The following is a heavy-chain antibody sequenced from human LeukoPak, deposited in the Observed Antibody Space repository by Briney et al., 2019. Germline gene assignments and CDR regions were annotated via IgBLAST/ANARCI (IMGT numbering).Heavy chain of an antibody. Sequence: SETLSLTCAVYGGSFSGYYWSWIRQPPGKGLEWIGEINHSGSTNYNPSLKSRVTISVDTSKNQFSLKLSSVTAADTAVYYCARGRYSGSSRSAISKYYFDYWGQGTLVTVSS. CDR2: INHSGST. D-gene: IGHD6-6*01. CDR1: GGSFSGYY. CDR3: ARGRYSGSSRSAISKYYFDY. J-gene: IGHJ4*02. V-gene: IGHV4-34*01.